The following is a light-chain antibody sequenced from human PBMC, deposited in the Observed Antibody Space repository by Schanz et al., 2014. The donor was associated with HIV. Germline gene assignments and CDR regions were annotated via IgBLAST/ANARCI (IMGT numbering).Light chain of an antibody. Sequence: QSALTQPPSASGSPGQSVTISCTGTTSDIGNHDFVSWYQQHPGKAPKLMIYDVTKRPSGVPARFSGSKSGNTASLTISGLQAEDEADYYCSSYTSVTTLHVVFGGGTKLTVL. CDR3: SSYTSVTTLHVV. J-gene: IGLJ2*01. CDR2: DVT. CDR1: TSDIGNHDF. V-gene: IGLV2-18*02.